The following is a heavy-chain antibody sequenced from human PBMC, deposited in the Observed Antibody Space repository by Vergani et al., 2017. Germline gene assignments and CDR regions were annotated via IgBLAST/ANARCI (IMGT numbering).Heavy chain of an antibody. CDR1: GGSVSSGSYY. J-gene: IGHJ4*02. CDR3: ARGIKSGSYYFDY. Sequence: QVQLQESGPGLVKPSETLSLTCTVSGGSVSSGSYYWSWIRQPPGKGLEWIGYIYYSGSTNYNPSLKSRVPISVDKSKNQFSLKLSSVTAADTAVYYCARGIKSGSYYFDYWGQGTLVTVSS. D-gene: IGHD1-26*01. CDR2: IYYSGST. V-gene: IGHV4-61*01.